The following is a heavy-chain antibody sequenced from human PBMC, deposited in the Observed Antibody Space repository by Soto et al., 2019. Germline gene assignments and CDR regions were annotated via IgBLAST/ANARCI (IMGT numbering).Heavy chain of an antibody. D-gene: IGHD6-6*01. V-gene: IGHV3-21*01. CDR3: ARDLRIAARGYYYGMDV. J-gene: IGHJ6*02. CDR1: GFTFSSYS. Sequence: PGGSLRLSCAASGFTFSSYSMNWVRQAPGKGLEWVSSISSSSSYIYYADSVKGRFTISRDNAKNSLYLQMNSLRAEDTAVYYCARDLRIAARGYYYGMDVWGQGTTVTVSS. CDR2: ISSSSSYI.